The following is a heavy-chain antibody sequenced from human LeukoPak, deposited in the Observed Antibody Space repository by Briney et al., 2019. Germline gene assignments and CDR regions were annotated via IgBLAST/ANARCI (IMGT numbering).Heavy chain of an antibody. V-gene: IGHV4-30-4*01. CDR2: IYYSGST. D-gene: IGHD3-22*01. CDR1: GGSISSGDYY. CDR3: ARGPYHLFYDSSGNGINDAFDI. J-gene: IGHJ3*02. Sequence: PSETLSLTCTVSGGSISSGDYYWSWIRQPPGKGLEWIGYIYYSGSTYYNPSLKSRVTISVDTSKNQFSLKLSSVTAADTAVYYCARGPYHLFYDSSGNGINDAFDIWGQGTMVTVS.